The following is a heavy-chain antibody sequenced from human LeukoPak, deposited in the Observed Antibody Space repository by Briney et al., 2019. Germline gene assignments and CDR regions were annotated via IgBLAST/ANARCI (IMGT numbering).Heavy chain of an antibody. J-gene: IGHJ4*02. CDR1: GFTFSRFA. CDR3: AKGAKWELPLDY. V-gene: IGHV3-23*01. CDR2: ISGSGGST. Sequence: GGSLRLSCAASGFTFSRFAMNWVRQAPGKGLEWVSAISGSGGSTYYADSVKGRFTISRDNSKNTLYLQMNSLRAEDTAVYYCAKGAKWELPLDYWGQGTLVTVSS. D-gene: IGHD1-26*01.